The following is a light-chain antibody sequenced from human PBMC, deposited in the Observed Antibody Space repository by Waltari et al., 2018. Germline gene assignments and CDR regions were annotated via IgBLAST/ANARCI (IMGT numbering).Light chain of an antibody. V-gene: IGKV3-20*01. Sequence: EIVLTQSPGTLSLSAGERATLSCRASQSVSSSLAWYQQKPGQAPRLLIYGASNRVTGIPDRFSGSGSGTDFTLTISRLEPEDFAVYYCQQHGSSPPLTFGGGTKVEIK. CDR1: QSVSSS. CDR2: GAS. J-gene: IGKJ4*01. CDR3: QQHGSSPPLT.